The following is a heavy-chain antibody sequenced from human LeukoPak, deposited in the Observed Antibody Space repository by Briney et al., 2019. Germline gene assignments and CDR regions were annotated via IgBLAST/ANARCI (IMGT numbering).Heavy chain of an antibody. CDR2: INPNSGGT. V-gene: IGHV1-2*06. Sequence: ASXKVSCKASGYTFTGYYMHWVRQAPGQGLEWMGRINPNSGGTNYAQKFQGRVTMTRDTAISTAYMELSRLRSDDTAVYYCARAGYYYDXSGYPSLFDYWGQGTLVTVSS. CDR3: ARAGYYYDXSGYPSLFDY. J-gene: IGHJ4*02. CDR1: GYTFTGYY. D-gene: IGHD3-22*01.